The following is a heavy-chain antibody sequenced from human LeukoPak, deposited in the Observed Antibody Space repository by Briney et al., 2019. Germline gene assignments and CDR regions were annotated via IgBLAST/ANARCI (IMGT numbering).Heavy chain of an antibody. V-gene: IGHV3-11*03. Sequence: GGSLRLSCAASGFTFSDYYMSWIRQAPGKGLEWVSYISDTTSSYTNYADSVKGRFTISRDNAKNSLYLQMNSLRAEDTAVYYCARSHESFASGSGDYWGQGTLVTVSS. J-gene: IGHJ4*02. CDR2: ISDTTSSYT. CDR1: GFTFSDYY. CDR3: ARSHESFASGSGDY. D-gene: IGHD3-10*01.